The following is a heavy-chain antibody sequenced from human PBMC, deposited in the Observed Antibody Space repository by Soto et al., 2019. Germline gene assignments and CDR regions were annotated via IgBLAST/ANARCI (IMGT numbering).Heavy chain of an antibody. CDR1: GFTFSSYG. V-gene: IGHV3-30*18. CDR2: ISYDGSNK. J-gene: IGHJ5*02. CDR3: AKDLGITYSSSWYRNWFDP. D-gene: IGHD6-13*01. Sequence: PGGSLRLSCAASGFTFSSYGMHWVRQAPGKGLEWVAVISYDGSNKYYADSVKGRFTISRDNSKNTLYLQMNSLRAEDTAVYYCAKDLGITYSSSWYRNWFDPWGQGTLVTVSS.